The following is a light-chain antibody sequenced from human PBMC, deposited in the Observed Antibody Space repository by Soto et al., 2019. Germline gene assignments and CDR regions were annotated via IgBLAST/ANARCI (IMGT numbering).Light chain of an antibody. CDR2: DAS. Sequence: DIQMTQSPSSRSASVGDRVTITCQASQDITNYLNWYQQKPGKAPKLLIYDASNLQTGVPSRFSGSGYGTDFTFTISSLQPEDVATYYCQQYDHLPSITFGQGTRLDFK. V-gene: IGKV1-33*01. CDR3: QQYDHLPSIT. J-gene: IGKJ5*01. CDR1: QDITNY.